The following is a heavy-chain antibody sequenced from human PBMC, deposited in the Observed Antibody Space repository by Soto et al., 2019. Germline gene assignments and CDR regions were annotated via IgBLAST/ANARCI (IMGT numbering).Heavy chain of an antibody. V-gene: IGHV1-2*02. CDR3: AAREWGLNNYNGFDF. CDR2: INPNTAAT. Sequence: ASVKVSCKPSGYTFSDYFIHWVRQAPGQGLEWVAWINPNTAATNYAQKFQGRVSLTSDASTTTAYMELTRLRPDDTAVYYCAAREWGLNNYNGFDFWGQGTMVTVSS. CDR1: GYTFSDYF. D-gene: IGHD2-8*01. J-gene: IGHJ4*03.